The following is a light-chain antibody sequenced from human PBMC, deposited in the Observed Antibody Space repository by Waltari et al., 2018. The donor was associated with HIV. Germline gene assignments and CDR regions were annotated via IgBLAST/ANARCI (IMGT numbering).Light chain of an antibody. J-gene: IGLJ1*01. Sequence: QSALTQPPSVSGSPGQSVTLSCTQSSSDVGRHNRFSWYQQPPGTAPKLLIYKVTYRPSGVPDRFSGSKSGNTASLTISGLQAEDEADYYCSSYTSSSTYVFGTGTRVTVL. CDR3: SSYTSSSTYV. CDR2: KVT. V-gene: IGLV2-18*02. CDR1: SSDVGRHNR.